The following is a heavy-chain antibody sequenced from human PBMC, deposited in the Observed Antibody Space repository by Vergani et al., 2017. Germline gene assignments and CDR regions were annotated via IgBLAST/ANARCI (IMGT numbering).Heavy chain of an antibody. CDR2: IYYSGST. D-gene: IGHD3-16*01. CDR3: ASLRGVPRDY. CDR1: GGSISSYY. J-gene: IGHJ4*02. Sequence: QVQLQESGPGLVKPSETLSLTCTVSGGSISSYYWSGIRQPPGKGREWIGYIYYSGSTNYNPSLKSRVTISVDTSKNQFSLKLSSVTAADTALYYCASLRGVPRDYWGQGTLVTVSS. V-gene: IGHV4-59*01.